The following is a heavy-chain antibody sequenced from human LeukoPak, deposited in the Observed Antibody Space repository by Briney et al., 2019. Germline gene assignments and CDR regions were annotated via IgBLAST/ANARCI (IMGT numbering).Heavy chain of an antibody. V-gene: IGHV4-31*03. D-gene: IGHD2/OR15-2a*01. CDR2: IYYSGST. J-gene: IGHJ3*02. Sequence: SQTLSLTCTVSGGSISSRTYYWSWIRQHPGKGLEWIGYIYYSGSTYYNPSLKSRLSISVDTSKNHSSLKLSSVTAADTAVYFCARDRRGLDFYDAFDIWGQGTMVTVSS. CDR3: ARDRRGLDFYDAFDI. CDR1: GGSISSRTYY.